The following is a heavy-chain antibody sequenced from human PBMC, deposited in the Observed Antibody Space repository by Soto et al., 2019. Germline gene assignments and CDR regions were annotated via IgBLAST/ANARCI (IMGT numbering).Heavy chain of an antibody. V-gene: IGHV1-18*01. CDR2: ISAYNGNT. CDR1: GYTFTSYG. Sequence: ASVKVSCKASGYTFTSYGISWVRQAPGQGLEWMGWISAYNGNTNYAQKLQGRVTMTTDTSTSTAYMELRSLRSDDTAVYYCARDWGVVVPDAPPSGVDYWGQRTLVTVSS. CDR3: ARDWGVVVPDAPPSGVDY. J-gene: IGHJ4*02. D-gene: IGHD2-2*01.